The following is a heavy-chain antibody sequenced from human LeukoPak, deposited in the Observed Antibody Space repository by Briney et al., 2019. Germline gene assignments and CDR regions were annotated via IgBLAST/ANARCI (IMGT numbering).Heavy chain of an antibody. CDR2: IRSKANNYAT. Sequence: PGGSLRLSCAASGFTFSGSAMHWVRQASGKGLEWVCHIRSKANNYATAYAATVKGRFTISRDDSKNTAYLQMNSLKTEDTAVYYCTRHSVDTAMIFDFWGQGTLVTVSS. CDR1: GFTFSGSA. D-gene: IGHD5-18*01. J-gene: IGHJ4*02. CDR3: TRHSVDTAMIFDF. V-gene: IGHV3-73*01.